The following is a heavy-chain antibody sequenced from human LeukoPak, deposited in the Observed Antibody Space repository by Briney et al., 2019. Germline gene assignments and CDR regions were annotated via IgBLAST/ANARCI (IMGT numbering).Heavy chain of an antibody. CDR2: IYTSGST. CDR1: GGSISSGSYY. Sequence: PSETLSLTCTVSGGSISSGSYYWSWIRQPAGKGLEWIGRIYTSGSTNYNPSLKSRVTMSVDTSKNQFSLKLSSVTAADTAVYYRARVGSGSYGGPYYFDYWGQGTLVTVSS. CDR3: ARVGSGSYGGPYYFDY. V-gene: IGHV4-61*02. D-gene: IGHD1-26*01. J-gene: IGHJ4*02.